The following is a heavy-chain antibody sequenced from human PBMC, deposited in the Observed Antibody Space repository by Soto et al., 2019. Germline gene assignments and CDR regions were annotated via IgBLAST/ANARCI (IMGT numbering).Heavy chain of an antibody. CDR2: TYYRSKWYN. D-gene: IGHD3-9*01. CDR1: GDSVSSNSAA. J-gene: IGHJ4*02. Sequence: SQTLSLTCAISGDSVSSNSAAWNWIRQSPSRGLEWLGRTYYRSKWYNDYAVSVKSRITINPDTSKNQFSLQLNPVTPEDTAVYYCARAVVDILTGYYPFDYWGQGTLVTVSS. CDR3: ARAVVDILTGYYPFDY. V-gene: IGHV6-1*01.